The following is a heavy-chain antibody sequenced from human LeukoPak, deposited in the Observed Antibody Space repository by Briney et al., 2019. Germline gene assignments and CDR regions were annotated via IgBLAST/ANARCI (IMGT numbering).Heavy chain of an antibody. Sequence: PGASLRLSCAASGFTFSSYSMNWVRQAPGKGLEWVSYISGSSSTIYYSDSVKGRFTISRDNAKNSLYLQMNSLRDEDTAVYYCARRVSTTNTYNWFDPWGQGTLVTVSS. V-gene: IGHV3-48*02. D-gene: IGHD2-8*01. CDR1: GFTFSSYS. J-gene: IGHJ5*02. CDR3: ARRVSTTNTYNWFDP. CDR2: ISGSSSTI.